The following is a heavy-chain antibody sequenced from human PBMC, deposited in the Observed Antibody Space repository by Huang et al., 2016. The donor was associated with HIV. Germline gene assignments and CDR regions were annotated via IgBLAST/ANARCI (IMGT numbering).Heavy chain of an antibody. J-gene: IGHJ4*02. CDR1: GYTFADYF. V-gene: IGHV1-2*02. D-gene: IGHD5-12*01. CDR3: TRDGVAPDEEFDY. CDR2: LNPKNGAT. Sequence: QVQLVQSRAEVKKPGASVKVSCKPSGYTFADYFIHWVRQAPGQGLEWMAWLNPKNGATNYPQKFLGRVTVTGDTSINTADMEFSGLTSDDTANYYCTRDGVAPDEEFDYWGQGTLIIVSS.